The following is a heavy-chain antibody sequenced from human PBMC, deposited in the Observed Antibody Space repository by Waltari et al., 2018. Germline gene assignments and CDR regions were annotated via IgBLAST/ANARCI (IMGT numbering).Heavy chain of an antibody. V-gene: IGHV1-2*02. CDR1: GYTFTGYY. Sequence: QVQLVQSGAEVKKPGASVKVSCKASGYTFTGYYMHWVRQAPGQGLEWMGWINPNSGGTTYAQKFQGRVTMTRDTSISTAYMELSRLRSDDTAVYYCARAPRTRMTTVTAPDYWGQGTLVTVSS. CDR3: ARAPRTRMTTVTAPDY. J-gene: IGHJ4*02. D-gene: IGHD4-17*01. CDR2: INPNSGGT.